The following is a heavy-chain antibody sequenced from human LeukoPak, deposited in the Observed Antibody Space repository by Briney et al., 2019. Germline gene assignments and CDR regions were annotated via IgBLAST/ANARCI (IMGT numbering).Heavy chain of an antibody. J-gene: IGHJ3*02. CDR1: GVSISSYY. D-gene: IGHD3-10*01. Sequence: PSETLSLTCTVSGVSISSYYWSWIRQPPGKGLEWIGYVYYSGSTDYNPSLKSRVTISLDTSKNQFSLKLSSVTAVDTAVYYCARPMVRGVNDALDIWGQGTMVTVSS. CDR3: ARPMVRGVNDALDI. CDR2: VYYSGST. V-gene: IGHV4-59*08.